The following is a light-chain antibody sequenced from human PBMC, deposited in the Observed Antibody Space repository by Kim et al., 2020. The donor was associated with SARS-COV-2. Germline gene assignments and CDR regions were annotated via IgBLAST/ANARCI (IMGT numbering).Light chain of an antibody. Sequence: PGKTARITCGGNNIGSKRVHWYQQKPGQAPVLVVYDDSDRPSGIPERFSGSNSGNTATLTISRVEAGDEADYYCQVWDSSSDHLYVFGTGTKVTVL. CDR1: NIGSKR. J-gene: IGLJ1*01. V-gene: IGLV3-21*03. CDR3: QVWDSSSDHLYV. CDR2: DDS.